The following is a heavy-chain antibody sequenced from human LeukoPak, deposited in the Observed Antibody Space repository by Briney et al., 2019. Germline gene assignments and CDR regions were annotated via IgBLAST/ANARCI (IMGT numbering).Heavy chain of an antibody. CDR1: GFTFSSYG. CDR3: AKDLSEMYYPASDY. V-gene: IGHV3-30*02. CDR2: IRYDGSNK. D-gene: IGHD2-8*01. J-gene: IGHJ4*02. Sequence: GGSLRLSCAASGFTFSSYGMHWVRQAPGKGLEWVAFIRYDGSNKDYADSVKGRFTISRDNSKNTLYLQMNSLRAEDTAVYYCAKDLSEMYYPASDYWGQGTLVTVSS.